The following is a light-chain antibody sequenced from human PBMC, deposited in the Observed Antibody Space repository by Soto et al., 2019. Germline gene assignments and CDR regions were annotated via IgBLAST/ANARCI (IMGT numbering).Light chain of an antibody. CDR3: CSYAGSVV. CDR1: SSDVGSYNL. CDR2: EVS. Sequence: QSALTQPASVSGSPGQSITISCTGTSSDVGSYNLVSWYQQHPGKAPKLMIYEVSKRPSGVSNRFSGSKSGNTASLTISGLQAEDVADYYCCSYAGSVVFGGGTQLTVL. J-gene: IGLJ2*01. V-gene: IGLV2-23*02.